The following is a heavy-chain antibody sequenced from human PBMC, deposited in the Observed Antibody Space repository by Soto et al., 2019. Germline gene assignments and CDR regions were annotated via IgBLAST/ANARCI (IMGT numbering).Heavy chain of an antibody. D-gene: IGHD3-10*01. V-gene: IGHV3-23*01. CDR3: AKNSGWFNT. CDR2: IDGSGGTT. Sequence: GGSLKLSCAASGFPFSSTDMTWVRQAPGKGLEWVSTIDGSGGTTYYADSVKGRFTISRDNSINTVFLQMNSLRADDTALYFCAKNSGWFNTWGQGALVTVSS. CDR1: GFPFSSTD. J-gene: IGHJ5*02.